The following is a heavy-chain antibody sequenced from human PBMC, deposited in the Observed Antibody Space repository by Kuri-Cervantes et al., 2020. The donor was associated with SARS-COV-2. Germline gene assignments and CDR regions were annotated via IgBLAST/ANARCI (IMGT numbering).Heavy chain of an antibody. CDR3: AKDHFGVHDF. Sequence: LSLTCAASGFNFGRTDMHRVRQAPGKGLEWVAVISYDGKKKKCIGSGKGRCTISRDNSQNTVYLRMTNLRSEDTAMYYCAKDHFGVHDFWGQGTLVTVSS. CDR1: GFNFGRTD. J-gene: IGHJ4*02. CDR2: ISYDGKKK. D-gene: IGHD2-21*01. V-gene: IGHV3-30*18.